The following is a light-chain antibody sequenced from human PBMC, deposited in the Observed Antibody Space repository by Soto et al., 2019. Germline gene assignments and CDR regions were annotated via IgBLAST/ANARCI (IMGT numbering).Light chain of an antibody. CDR1: RSNIGSNP. Sequence: QSVLTQPPSASGTPGQRVTISCSGGRSNIGSNPVNWYQQFPGRAPKLLIDSNNQRPSGVPDRFSGSRSGSSASLAISGLQSEDEADYYCAAWDDSLYGRVFGTGTKLTVI. V-gene: IGLV1-44*01. CDR2: SNN. CDR3: AAWDDSLYGRV. J-gene: IGLJ1*01.